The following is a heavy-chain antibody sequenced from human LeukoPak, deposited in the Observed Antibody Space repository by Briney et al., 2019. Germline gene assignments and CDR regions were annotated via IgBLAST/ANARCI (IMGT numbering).Heavy chain of an antibody. Sequence: SETLSLTCAVPGGSISSGGYSWSWTRQPPGKGLEWIGYIYHSGSTYYNPSLKSRVTISVDRSKNQFSLKLSSVTAADTAVYYCARGFGELAFDIWGQGTMVTVSS. V-gene: IGHV4-30-2*01. CDR3: ARGFGELAFDI. CDR1: GGSISSGGYS. CDR2: IYHSGST. D-gene: IGHD3-10*01. J-gene: IGHJ3*02.